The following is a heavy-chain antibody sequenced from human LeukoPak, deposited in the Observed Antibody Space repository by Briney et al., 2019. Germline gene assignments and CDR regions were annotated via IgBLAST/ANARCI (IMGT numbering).Heavy chain of an antibody. V-gene: IGHV3-33*01. CDR3: ARDWGKGDY. CDR1: GFTFSSYG. J-gene: IGHJ4*02. Sequence: GGSLRFSCAASGFTFSSYGMHWVRQAPGKGLEWVSLIWYDGSNKYYADSVKGRFTISRDNSKNTLYLQMNSLRAEDTAVYYCARDWGKGDYWGQGTLVTVSS. D-gene: IGHD3-16*01. CDR2: IWYDGSNK.